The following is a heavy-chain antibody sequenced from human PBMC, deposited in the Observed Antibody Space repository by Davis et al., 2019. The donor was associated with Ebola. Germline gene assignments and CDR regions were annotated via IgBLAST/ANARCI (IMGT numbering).Heavy chain of an antibody. J-gene: IGHJ4*02. Sequence: SETLSLTCTPSGGSISGFYWSWVRQPPGKGLEWIGSIYYSGGTYYNPSLKSRVTISVDTSKNQFSLKLSSVTAADTAVYYCAREGYSSAWPSFFDYWGQGTLVTVSS. D-gene: IGHD6-19*01. CDR1: GGSISGFY. V-gene: IGHV4-59*01. CDR3: AREGYSSAWPSFFDY. CDR2: IYYSGGT.